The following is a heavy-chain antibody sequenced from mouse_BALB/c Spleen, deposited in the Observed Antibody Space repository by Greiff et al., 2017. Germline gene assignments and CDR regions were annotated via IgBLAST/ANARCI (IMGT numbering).Heavy chain of an antibody. D-gene: IGHD2-3*01. CDR3: ARDGHFDY. V-gene: IGHV1S81*02. Sequence: VQLQQPGAELVKPGASVKLSCKASGYTFTSYWMHWVKQRPGQGLEWIGEINPSNGRTNYNEKFKSKATLTVDKSSRTAYMQLSSLTSEDSAVYYCARDGHFDYWGQGTTLTVSS. CDR2: INPSNGRT. CDR1: GYTFTSYW. J-gene: IGHJ2*01.